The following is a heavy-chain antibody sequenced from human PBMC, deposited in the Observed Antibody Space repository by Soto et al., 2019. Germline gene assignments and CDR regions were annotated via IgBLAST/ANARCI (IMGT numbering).Heavy chain of an antibody. V-gene: IGHV1-69*01. D-gene: IGHD6-19*01. Sequence: QVQLVQSGAEVKKPGSSVKVSCKASGGTFSSYAISWVRQATGQGLEWMGGIIPIFGTANYAQKFQGRVTITADESASPAYMELRSRRSEDTAVYYCARDGEYSSGWPRGFDPWGQGTLVTVSS. CDR2: IIPIFGTA. CDR1: GGTFSSYA. CDR3: ARDGEYSSGWPRGFDP. J-gene: IGHJ5*02.